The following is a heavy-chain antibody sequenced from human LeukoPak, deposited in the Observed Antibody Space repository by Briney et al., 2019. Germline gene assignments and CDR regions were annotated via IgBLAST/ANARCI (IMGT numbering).Heavy chain of an antibody. Sequence: PSETLSLTCTVSGGSISSYYWSWIRQPPGKGLEWIGYIYYSGSTNYNPSLKSRVTISVDTSKNQFSLKLSSVTAADTAVYYCARALMKGWRPDYWGQGTLVTVSS. CDR3: ARALMKGWRPDY. D-gene: IGHD6-19*01. J-gene: IGHJ4*02. V-gene: IGHV4-59*01. CDR1: GGSISSYY. CDR2: IYYSGST.